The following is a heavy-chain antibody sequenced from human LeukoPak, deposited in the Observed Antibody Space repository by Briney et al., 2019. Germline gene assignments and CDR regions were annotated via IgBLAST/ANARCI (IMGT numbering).Heavy chain of an antibody. V-gene: IGHV1-2*02. D-gene: IGHD1-26*01. CDR1: GYTLTVYN. Sequence: ASVKVSCKASGYTLTVYNMHWVRQAPGQGLEWMGWINPNSGGTNYAQKFQGRVTMTRDTSISTAYMELSRLRSDDTAVYYCARDSGSYWFDPWGQGTLVTVSS. J-gene: IGHJ5*02. CDR3: ARDSGSYWFDP. CDR2: INPNSGGT.